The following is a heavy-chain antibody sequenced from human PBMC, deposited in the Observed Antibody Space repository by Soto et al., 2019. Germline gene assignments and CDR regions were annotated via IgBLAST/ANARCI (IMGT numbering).Heavy chain of an antibody. J-gene: IGHJ6*02. Sequence: GGSLRLSCAASGFTFSSYAMHWVRQAPGKGLEWVAVISYDGSNKYYADSVKGRFTISRDNSKNTLYLQMNSLRAEDTAVYYCARGAAPSSWYYYYGMDVWGQGTTVTVSS. CDR2: ISYDGSNK. D-gene: IGHD6-13*01. CDR3: ARGAAPSSWYYYYGMDV. V-gene: IGHV3-30-3*01. CDR1: GFTFSSYA.